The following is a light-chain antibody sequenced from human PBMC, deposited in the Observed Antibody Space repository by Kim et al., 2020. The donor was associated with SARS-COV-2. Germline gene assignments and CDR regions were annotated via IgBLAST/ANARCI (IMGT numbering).Light chain of an antibody. CDR2: KNN. CDR3: AAWDDSLSGPV. Sequence: GRSRLFSAPANRAKTVTNSVYSYQHPPATAPNLLIYKNNQRPSGVPDRFSGSKSGTSASLAISGLRSEDEADYYCAAWDDSLSGPVFGGGTQLTVL. V-gene: IGLV1-47*01. CDR1: RAKTVTNS. J-gene: IGLJ7*01.